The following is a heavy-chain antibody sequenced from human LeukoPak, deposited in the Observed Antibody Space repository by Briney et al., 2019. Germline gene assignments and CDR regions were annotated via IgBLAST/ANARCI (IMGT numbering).Heavy chain of an antibody. Sequence: SETLSLTCTVSGGSISQYYWSWIRQPPGKGLEWIGYIYYNGNSDYNPSLKSRVSISVDTSKNQFSLRLSSVTAADTAVYYCARHGSTDYFDYWGQGTLVTVSS. J-gene: IGHJ4*02. D-gene: IGHD2-2*03. V-gene: IGHV4-59*08. CDR3: ARHGSTDYFDY. CDR2: IYYNGNS. CDR1: GGSISQYY.